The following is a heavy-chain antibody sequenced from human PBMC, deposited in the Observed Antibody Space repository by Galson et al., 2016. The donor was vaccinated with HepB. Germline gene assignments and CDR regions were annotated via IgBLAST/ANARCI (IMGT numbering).Heavy chain of an antibody. CDR1: GFIFSKAW. CDR3: TTGPTDTMVRGVVDY. D-gene: IGHD3-10*01. Sequence: SLRLSCAVSGFIFSKAWMNWIRQAPGKGLEWVGRIKSKTGGGTIEYAAPVKGRFTISRDDSKNTLYLQMNSLKTEDTAVYYCTTGPTDTMVRGVVDYWGQGTLVTVSS. V-gene: IGHV3-15*07. CDR2: IKSKTGGGTI. J-gene: IGHJ4*02.